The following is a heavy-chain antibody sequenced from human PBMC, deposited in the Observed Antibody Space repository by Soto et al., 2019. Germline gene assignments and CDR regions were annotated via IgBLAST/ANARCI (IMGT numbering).Heavy chain of an antibody. CDR3: AKARGSKYYCYGLDV. CDR2: ISDDGSNK. V-gene: IGHV3-30*18. J-gene: IGHJ6*02. Sequence: QVQLVESGGGVVQPGRSLRLSCAASGLTFSSHVMHWVRQAPGKGLEWVALISDDGSNKYYADSVKGRFAISRDNSKNTLYRVMNSQRGEDTAVYYRAKARGSKYYCYGLDVWGQGTTVTVSS. D-gene: IGHD3-10*01. CDR1: GLTFSSHV.